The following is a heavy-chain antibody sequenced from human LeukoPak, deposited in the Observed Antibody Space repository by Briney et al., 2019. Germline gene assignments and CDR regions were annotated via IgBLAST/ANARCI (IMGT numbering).Heavy chain of an antibody. CDR2: IYTSGST. Sequence: PSKTLSLTCTVSGGSISSYYWSWIRQPAGKGLEWIGRIYTSGSTNYNPSLKSRVTISVDKSKNQFSLKLSSVTAADTAVYYCARDRYYGSGSYYPSYYMDVWGKGTTVTVSS. V-gene: IGHV4-4*07. J-gene: IGHJ6*03. D-gene: IGHD3-10*01. CDR1: GGSISSYY. CDR3: ARDRYYGSGSYYPSYYMDV.